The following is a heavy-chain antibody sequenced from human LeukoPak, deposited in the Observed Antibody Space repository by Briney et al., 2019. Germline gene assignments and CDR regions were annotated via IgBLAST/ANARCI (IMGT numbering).Heavy chain of an antibody. CDR3: ARLWIVATWFDA. D-gene: IGHD2-2*03. CDR1: NGSMTSDSYY. Sequence: PSETLSLTCSVSNGSMTSDSYYWAWVRQPPGKGLEWIGSIFYSGKTYYSASLKSRVTVSLDTSKKNFFLRLSSVTPADTAVYFCARLWIVATWFDAWGQGALVTVSS. J-gene: IGHJ5*02. V-gene: IGHV4-39*02. CDR2: IFYSGKT.